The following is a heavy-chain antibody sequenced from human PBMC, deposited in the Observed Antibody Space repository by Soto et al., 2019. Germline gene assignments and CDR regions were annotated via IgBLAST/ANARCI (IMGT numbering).Heavy chain of an antibody. CDR1: GGSFSGYY. V-gene: IGHV4-34*01. J-gene: IGHJ5*02. Sequence: NPSETLSLTCAVYGGSFSGYYWSWIRQPPGKGLEWIGEINHSGSTNYNPSLKSRVTISVDTSKNQFSLKLSSVTAADTAVYYCARGGITMVRGVLKFNWFDPWGQGTLVTVSS. CDR3: ARGGITMVRGVLKFNWFDP. CDR2: INHSGST. D-gene: IGHD3-10*01.